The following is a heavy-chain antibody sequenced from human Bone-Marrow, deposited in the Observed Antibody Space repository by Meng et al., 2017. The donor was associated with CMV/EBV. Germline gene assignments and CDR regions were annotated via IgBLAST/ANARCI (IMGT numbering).Heavy chain of an antibody. Sequence: QVQLVQSGAEVKKPGASVKVSCKASGYTFTSYDINSVRQAAGQGREWMGWMNPNSGNTDYAQKFQGRVTMTRNISKSTAYMDLSSLRSEDTAVYYCATGVADFEYWGQGTLVTVSS. J-gene: IGHJ4*02. CDR3: ATGVADFEY. D-gene: IGHD6-19*01. CDR1: GYTFTSYD. V-gene: IGHV1-8*01. CDR2: MNPNSGNT.